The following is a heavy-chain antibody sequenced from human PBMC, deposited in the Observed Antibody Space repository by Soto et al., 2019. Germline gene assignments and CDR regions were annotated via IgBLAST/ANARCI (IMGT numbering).Heavy chain of an antibody. D-gene: IGHD3-22*01. CDR2: ISGSGGST. CDR3: AKDSYYDSSAYPGTHYYYYYGMDV. V-gene: IGHV3-23*01. J-gene: IGHJ6*02. Sequence: GGSLRLSCAASGFTFNNYAMTWVRQPPGRGLGWVSGISGSGGSTYYADSVKGRFTISRDNSKNTLYLQMNSLRAEDTAVYYCAKDSYYDSSAYPGTHYYYYYGMDVWGQGTTVTVSS. CDR1: GFTFNNYA.